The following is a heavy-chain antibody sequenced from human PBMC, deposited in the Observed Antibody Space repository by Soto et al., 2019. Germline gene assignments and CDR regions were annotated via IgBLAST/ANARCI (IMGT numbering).Heavy chain of an antibody. V-gene: IGHV1-69*12. D-gene: IGHD6-19*01. CDR2: IIPIFGTA. Sequence: QVQLVQSGAEVKKPGSSVKVSCKASGGTFSSYAISWVRQAPGQGLEWMGGIIPIFGTANYAQKFQGRVTITADESTSTAYMELSSLRSEDTAVYYCARDLILAVAGLTGYFDLWGRGTLVTVSS. CDR1: GGTFSSYA. CDR3: ARDLILAVAGLTGYFDL. J-gene: IGHJ2*01.